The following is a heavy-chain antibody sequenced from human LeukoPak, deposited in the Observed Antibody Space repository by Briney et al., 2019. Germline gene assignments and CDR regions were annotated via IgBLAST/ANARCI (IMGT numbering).Heavy chain of an antibody. CDR1: GYSFTSYW. D-gene: IGHD6-19*01. CDR2: IYPGDCDT. Sequence: GESLKISCKGSGYSFTSYWIGWVRQMPGKGLEWMGIIYPGDCDTRYSPSFQGQVTISADKPNSTAYLQWSSLKASDTAMYYCASSVAGTWFDYWGQGTLVTVSS. V-gene: IGHV5-51*04. CDR3: ASSVAGTWFDY. J-gene: IGHJ4*02.